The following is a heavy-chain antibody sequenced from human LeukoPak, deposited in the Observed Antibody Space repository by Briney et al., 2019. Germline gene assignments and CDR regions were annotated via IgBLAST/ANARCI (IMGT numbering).Heavy chain of an antibody. CDR2: INPNSGGT. J-gene: IGHJ1*01. CDR3: ARMYYYDFWSGYSPFQH. CDR1: GYTFTGYY. Sequence: ASVKVSCKASGYTFTGYYMHWVRQAPGQGLEWMGWINPNSGGTNYAQKFQGRVTMTRDMSISTAYMELSRLRSDDTAVYYCARMYYYDFWSGYSPFQHWGQGTLVTVSS. V-gene: IGHV1-2*02. D-gene: IGHD3-3*01.